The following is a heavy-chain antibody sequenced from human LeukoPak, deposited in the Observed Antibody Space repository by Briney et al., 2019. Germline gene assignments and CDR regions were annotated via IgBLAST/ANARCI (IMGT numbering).Heavy chain of an antibody. CDR1: GGSISSYY. J-gene: IGHJ6*02. CDR3: ARGGSGSYATKYYYYGMDV. CDR2: NYYSGST. D-gene: IGHD3-10*01. V-gene: IGHV4-59*01. Sequence: SETLSLTCTVSGGSISSYYWSWIRQPPGKGLEWIGYNYYSGSTNYNPSLKSRVTISVDTSKNQFSLKLSSVTAADTAVYYCARGGSGSYATKYYYYGMDVWGQGTTVTVSS.